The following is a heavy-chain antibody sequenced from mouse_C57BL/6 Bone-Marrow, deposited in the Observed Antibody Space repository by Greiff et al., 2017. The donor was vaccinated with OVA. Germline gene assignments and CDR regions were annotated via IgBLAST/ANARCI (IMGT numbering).Heavy chain of an antibody. CDR3: ARGGYYVPYYYAMDY. V-gene: IGHV1-81*01. J-gene: IGHJ4*01. CDR2: IYPRSGNT. Sequence: LVESGAELARPGASVKLSCKASGYTFTSYGISWVKQRTGQGLEWIGEIYPRSGNTYYNEKFKGKATLTADKSSSTAYMELRSLTSEDSAVYFCARGGYYVPYYYAMDYWGQGTSVTVSS. CDR1: GYTFTSYG. D-gene: IGHD2-3*01.